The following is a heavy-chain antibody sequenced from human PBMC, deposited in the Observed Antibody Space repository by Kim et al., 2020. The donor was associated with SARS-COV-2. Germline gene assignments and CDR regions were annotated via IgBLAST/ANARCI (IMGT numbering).Heavy chain of an antibody. CDR1: GFTFSSYA. V-gene: IGHV3-30*04. CDR3: ARDTQQLEDGMDV. Sequence: GGSLRLSCAASGFTFSSYAMHWVRQAPGKGLEWVAVISYDGSNKYYADSVKGRFTISRDNSKNTLYLQMNSLRAEDTAVYYCARDTQQLEDGMDVWGQGTTVTVSS. J-gene: IGHJ6*02. CDR2: ISYDGSNK. D-gene: IGHD6-13*01.